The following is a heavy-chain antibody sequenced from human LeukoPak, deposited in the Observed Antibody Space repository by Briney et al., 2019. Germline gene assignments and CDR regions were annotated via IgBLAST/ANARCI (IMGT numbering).Heavy chain of an antibody. V-gene: IGHV4-61*08. D-gene: IGHD2-15*01. CDR1: GGSIFSGGYS. Sequence: PSETLSLTCAVSGGSIFSGGYSWSWIRQPPGKGLEWIGYIYYSGSTNYNPSLKSRVTISVDTSKNQFSLKLSSVTAADTAVYYCAREEAFSGGSTFAFDIWGQGTMVTVSS. CDR2: IYYSGST. J-gene: IGHJ3*02. CDR3: AREEAFSGGSTFAFDI.